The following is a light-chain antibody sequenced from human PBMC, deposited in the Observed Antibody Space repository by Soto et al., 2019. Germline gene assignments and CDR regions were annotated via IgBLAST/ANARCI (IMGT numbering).Light chain of an antibody. Sequence: DTVMTQSPVTLSGSPGERVTLSCRASQGIISNLAWYQQKRGQAPRVLIYGASTRATGVPDRFSGSGSGTEFTLTITSLQSEDSAIEYCQQYYDWPRTFGQGTMVDIK. V-gene: IGKV3-15*01. CDR1: QGIISN. J-gene: IGKJ1*01. CDR2: GAS. CDR3: QQYYDWPRT.